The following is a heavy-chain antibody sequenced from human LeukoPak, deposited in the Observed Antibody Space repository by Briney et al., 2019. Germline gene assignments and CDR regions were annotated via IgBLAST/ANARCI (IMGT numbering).Heavy chain of an antibody. J-gene: IGHJ5*02. V-gene: IGHV3-23*01. Sequence: GGSLRLSCAASGFTFRTYAMTWVRQAPGKGLEWVSAIGPSGRSTYYADSVRGRFTISRDNSKNTLYLQMNSLRAEDTAIYYCAKEGTPHVSTWYDLWGQGTQVIVSS. CDR3: AKEGTPHVSTWYDL. CDR2: IGPSGRST. CDR1: GFTFRTYA. D-gene: IGHD3-10*01.